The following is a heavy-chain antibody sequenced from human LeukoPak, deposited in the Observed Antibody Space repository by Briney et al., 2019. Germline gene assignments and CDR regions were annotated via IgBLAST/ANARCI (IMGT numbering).Heavy chain of an antibody. Sequence: GGSLRLSCAASGFTFSDSYMTWIRQAPGKGLEWVSLIYSGGSTYYADSVKGRFTISRDNSKNTLYLQMNSLRAEDTAVYSCARGPSGYRNTGGQGTLVTVSS. CDR3: ARGPSGYRNT. CDR2: IYSGGST. D-gene: IGHD5-12*01. V-gene: IGHV3-66*01. J-gene: IGHJ4*02. CDR1: GFTFSDSY.